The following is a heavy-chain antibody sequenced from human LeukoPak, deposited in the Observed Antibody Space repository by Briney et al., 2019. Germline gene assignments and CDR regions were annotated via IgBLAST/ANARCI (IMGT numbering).Heavy chain of an antibody. CDR1: GGSFSGYY. D-gene: IGHD6-19*01. V-gene: IGHV4-34*01. CDR2: IYHSGST. Sequence: PSETLSLTCAVYGGSFSGYYWSWIRQPPGKGLEWIGEIYHSGSTNYNPSLKSRVTISVVKSKNQFSLKLSSVTAADTAVYYCARGFGSGWYFDYWGQGTLVTVSS. J-gene: IGHJ4*02. CDR3: ARGFGSGWYFDY.